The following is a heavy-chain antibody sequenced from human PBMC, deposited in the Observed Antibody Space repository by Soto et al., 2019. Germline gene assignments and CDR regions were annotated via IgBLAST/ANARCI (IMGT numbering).Heavy chain of an antibody. CDR3: ARASMPKAHFDY. CDR2: MHSTGSA. D-gene: IGHD2-2*01. J-gene: IGHJ4*02. CDR1: RGTIFVFY. V-gene: IGHV4-4*07. Sequence: SHTTYITRTVSRGTIFVFYWSWLRKKTGKGLEWIGRMHSTGSANYNPPLKSRVTISIDMSKNQVSLKLTSVTAADTALYFCARASMPKAHFDYWGQGPLVTVSS.